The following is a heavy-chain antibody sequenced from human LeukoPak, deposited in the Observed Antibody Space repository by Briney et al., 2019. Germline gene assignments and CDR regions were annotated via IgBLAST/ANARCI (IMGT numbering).Heavy chain of an antibody. CDR3: ARHRGRTYFDY. D-gene: IGHD1-7*01. J-gene: IGHJ4*02. V-gene: IGHV4-34*01. CDR1: GGSFSGYY. CDR2: INHSGST. Sequence: PSETLSLTCAVYGGSFSGYYWSWIRQPPGKGLEWIGEINHSGSTNYNPSLESRVTISVDTSKNQFSLKLSSVTAADTAVYYCARHRGRTYFDYWGQGTLVTVSS.